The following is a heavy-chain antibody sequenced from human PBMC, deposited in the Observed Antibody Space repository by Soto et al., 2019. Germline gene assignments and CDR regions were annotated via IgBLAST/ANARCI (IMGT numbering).Heavy chain of an antibody. V-gene: IGHV4-59*01. CDR1: GASISSYH. CDR2: IYYRGSA. Sequence: QVQLQESGPGLVKPSETLSLTCTVSGASISSYHWSWIRQSPGKGLEWIGYIYYRGSANYNPSLKSRVTISVDTSKNQVSLKLSSVTAADTAVYYCAAAVPAEYVSPCYYRDVWGKGTTVTVSS. CDR3: AAAVPAEYVSPCYYRDV. J-gene: IGHJ6*03. D-gene: IGHD3-16*01.